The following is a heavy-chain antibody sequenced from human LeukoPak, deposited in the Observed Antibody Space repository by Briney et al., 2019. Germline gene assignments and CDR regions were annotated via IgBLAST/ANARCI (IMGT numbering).Heavy chain of an antibody. CDR3: ARDIRESHAYDFWSGYYLVGGYFDY. CDR2: IIPIFGTA. J-gene: IGHJ4*02. Sequence: SVKVSCKASGGTFSSYAISWVRQAPGQGLEWMGGIIPIFGTANYAQKFQGRVTMTRDTSTSTVYMELSSLRSEDTAVYYCARDIRESHAYDFWSGYYLVGGYFDYWGQGTLVTVSS. CDR1: GGTFSSYA. D-gene: IGHD3-3*01. V-gene: IGHV1-69*05.